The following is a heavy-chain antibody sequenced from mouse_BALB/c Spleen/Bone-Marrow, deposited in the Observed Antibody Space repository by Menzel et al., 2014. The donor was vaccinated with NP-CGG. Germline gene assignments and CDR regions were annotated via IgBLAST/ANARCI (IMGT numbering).Heavy chain of an antibody. Sequence: EVQLQESGGGLVQPKGSLKLSCAASGFTFNTYAMNWVRQAPGKGLEWAARIRSKSNNYATYYADSVKDRFTISRDDSQSMLYLQMNNLKTEDTAMYYCVRQNYDYAWFAYWGQGTLVTVSA. CDR2: IRSKSNNYAT. V-gene: IGHV10-1*02. J-gene: IGHJ3*01. CDR3: VRQNYDYAWFAY. D-gene: IGHD2-4*01. CDR1: GFTFNTYA.